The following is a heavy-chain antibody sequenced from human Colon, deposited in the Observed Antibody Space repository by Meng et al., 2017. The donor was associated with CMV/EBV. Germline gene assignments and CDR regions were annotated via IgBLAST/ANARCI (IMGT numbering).Heavy chain of an antibody. CDR1: GFTFSGSA. CDR2: IRSKANSYAT. J-gene: IGHJ4*02. D-gene: IGHD1-1*01. Sequence: GGSLRLSCAASGFTFSGSAMHWVRQASGKGLEWVGRIRSKANSYATAYAASVKGRFTISRDDSKNTAYLQMNSLKTEDTAVYYCTSKDWNDNDATGDYWGQGTLVTVSS. V-gene: IGHV3-73*01. CDR3: TSKDWNDNDATGDY.